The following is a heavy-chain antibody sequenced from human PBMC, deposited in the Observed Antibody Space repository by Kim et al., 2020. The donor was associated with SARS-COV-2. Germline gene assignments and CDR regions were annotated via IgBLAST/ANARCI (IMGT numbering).Heavy chain of an antibody. CDR1: GFTVSSNY. J-gene: IGHJ4*02. D-gene: IGHD6-13*01. V-gene: IGHV3-53*04. CDR2: IYSGGST. CDR3: ARAIAAAGTSPFDY. Sequence: GGSLRLSCAASGFTVSSNYMSWVRQAPGKGLEWVSVIYSGGSTYYADSVKGRFTISRHNSKNTLYLQMNSLRAEDTAVYYCARAIAAAGTSPFDYWGQGTLVTVSS.